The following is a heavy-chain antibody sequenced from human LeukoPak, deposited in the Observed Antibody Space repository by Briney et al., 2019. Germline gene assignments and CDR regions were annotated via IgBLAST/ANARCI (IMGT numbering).Heavy chain of an antibody. Sequence: SVKVSCKASGGTFISYAIRWVRQAPGQGLEWMGGIIPIFGTANYAQKFQGRVTITTDESTSTAYMELSSLKSEDTAVYYCARARYSGYDGFYWGQGTLVTVSS. CDR3: ARARYSGYDGFY. J-gene: IGHJ4*02. V-gene: IGHV1-69*05. CDR1: GGTFISYA. D-gene: IGHD5-12*01. CDR2: IIPIFGTA.